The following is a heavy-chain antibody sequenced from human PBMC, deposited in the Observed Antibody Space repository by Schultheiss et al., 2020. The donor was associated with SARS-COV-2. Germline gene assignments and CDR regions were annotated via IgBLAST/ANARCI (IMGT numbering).Heavy chain of an antibody. CDR2: IFYSGST. J-gene: IGHJ1*01. CDR1: GDSISSSGYY. D-gene: IGHD1-26*01. Sequence: SQTLSLTCAVSGDSISSSGYYWGWIRQPPGKGLEWIGSIFYSGSTYYNPSLKSRVTISVDTSKNDFSLKLSSVITADTAVYFCATTSGSYYQHWGQGTLVTVSS. CDR3: ATTSGSYYQH. V-gene: IGHV4-39*02.